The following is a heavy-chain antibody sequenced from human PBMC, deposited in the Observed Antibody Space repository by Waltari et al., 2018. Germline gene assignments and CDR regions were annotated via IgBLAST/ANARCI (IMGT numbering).Heavy chain of an antibody. CDR1: GFTFSNYG. V-gene: IGHV4-34*08. J-gene: IGHJ4*02. D-gene: IGHD6-6*01. CDR2: INHSGST. Sequence: VQLMESGGGVVQPGRSLRLTCAESGFTFSNYGMNWVLQDPGKGLEWIGEINHSGSTNYNPSLKSRVTISVDTSKNQFSLKLSSVTAADTAVYYCSLLLARRHDYFDYWGQGTLVTVSS. CDR3: SLLLARRHDYFDY.